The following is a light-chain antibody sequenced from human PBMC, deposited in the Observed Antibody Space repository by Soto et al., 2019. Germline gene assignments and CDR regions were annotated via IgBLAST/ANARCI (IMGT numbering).Light chain of an antibody. J-gene: IGKJ1*01. Sequence: EIVLTQSPVTLSLSPGERVTLSCRASESVSTNLAWYQQKPGQAPSLLIYGASTRATGVPDRFSGTGSGTEFTLTISSLKSEDFAVYYCQQYNNWPRTFGQGTKVDI. V-gene: IGKV3-15*01. CDR1: ESVSTN. CDR2: GAS. CDR3: QQYNNWPRT.